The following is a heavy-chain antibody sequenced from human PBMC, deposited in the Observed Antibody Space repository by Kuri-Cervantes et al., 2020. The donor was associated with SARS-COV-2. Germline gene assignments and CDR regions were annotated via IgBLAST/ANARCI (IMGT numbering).Heavy chain of an antibody. D-gene: IGHD3-10*01. CDR1: GGTFTSYA. CDR3: ASELGYYGSGSHFDY. J-gene: IGHJ4*02. Sequence: SVKVSCKASGGTFTSYAISWVRQAPGQGLEWMGGIIPIFGTANYAQKFQGRVTITADESTSTAYMELSSLRSEDTAVYYCASELGYYGSGSHFDYWGQGTLVTVSS. CDR2: IIPIFGTA. V-gene: IGHV1-69*13.